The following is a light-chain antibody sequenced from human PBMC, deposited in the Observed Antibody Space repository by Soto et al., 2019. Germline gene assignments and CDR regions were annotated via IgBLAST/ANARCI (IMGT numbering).Light chain of an antibody. V-gene: IGKV3-20*01. CDR2: DAS. J-gene: IGKJ1*01. Sequence: EIVLTQSPGTLSLSPRERATLSCRASQSVSSSYLAWYQQKPGQAPRLVIYDASNRATGIPDRFSGSGSGTDFTLTISRLEPEDFAVYYCQHYGSSSPRTFGQGTKVEIK. CDR3: QHYGSSSPRT. CDR1: QSVSSSY.